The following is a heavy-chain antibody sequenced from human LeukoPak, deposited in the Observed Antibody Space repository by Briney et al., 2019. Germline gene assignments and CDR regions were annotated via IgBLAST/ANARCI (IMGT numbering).Heavy chain of an antibody. V-gene: IGHV4-30-2*01. CDR3: ARDKEMLWVDI. J-gene: IGHJ3*02. Sequence: SSETLSLTCTVSGGSISSGGYYWSWIRQPPGKSLEWIGYIYHSGSTYYNPSLKSRVTISVDRSKSQFSLKLSSVTAADTAVYYCARDKEMLWVDIWGQGTMVTVSS. D-gene: IGHD3-16*01. CDR2: IYHSGST. CDR1: GGSISSGGYY.